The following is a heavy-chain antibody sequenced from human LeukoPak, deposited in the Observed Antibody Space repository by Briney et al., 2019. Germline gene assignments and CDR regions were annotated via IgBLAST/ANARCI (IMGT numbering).Heavy chain of an antibody. J-gene: IGHJ4*02. V-gene: IGHV4-39*07. Sequence: SETLSLTCTVSGGSISSSSYYWGWIRQPPGKGLEWIGSIYYSGSTYYNPSLKSRVTISVDTSKNQFSLKLSSVTAADTAVYYCARERGDSSGYYYWGQGTLVTVSS. CDR3: ARERGDSSGYYY. CDR2: IYYSGST. D-gene: IGHD3-22*01. CDR1: GGSISSSSYY.